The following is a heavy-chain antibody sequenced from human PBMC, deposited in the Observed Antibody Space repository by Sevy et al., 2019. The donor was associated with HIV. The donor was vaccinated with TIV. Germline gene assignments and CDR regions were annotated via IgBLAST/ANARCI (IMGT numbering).Heavy chain of an antibody. D-gene: IGHD3-10*01. CDR3: ARDKVVRGVLDY. CDR2: ISYDGSNK. J-gene: IGHJ4*02. Sequence: GGSLRLSCAASGFTFSTFAMSWVRQAPGKGLEWVAVISYDGSNKYYADSVKGRFTISRDNSKNTLYLQMNSLRAEDTAVYYCARDKVVRGVLDYWGQGTLVTVSS. CDR1: GFTFSTFA. V-gene: IGHV3-30-3*01.